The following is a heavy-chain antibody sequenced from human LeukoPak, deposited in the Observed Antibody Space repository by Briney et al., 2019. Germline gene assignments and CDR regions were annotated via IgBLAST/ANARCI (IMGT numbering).Heavy chain of an antibody. D-gene: IGHD3-22*01. CDR3: ATSDDSSGSD. CDR1: GFTFSGYW. Sequence: GXXLXLSCAASGFTFSGYWMSWVRQAPGKGLEWVANINLDGSVIHYVDSAKGRFTISRDNAKNSLYLQMNYLRAEDTALYYCATSDDSSGSDWGQGTLVTVSS. J-gene: IGHJ4*02. V-gene: IGHV3-7*01. CDR2: INLDGSVI.